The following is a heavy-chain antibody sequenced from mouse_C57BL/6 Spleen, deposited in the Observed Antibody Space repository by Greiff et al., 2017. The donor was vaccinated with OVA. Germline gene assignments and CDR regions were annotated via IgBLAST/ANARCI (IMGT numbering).Heavy chain of an antibody. CDR3: ARRGYDYDGYFDY. V-gene: IGHV1-82*01. D-gene: IGHD2-4*01. J-gene: IGHJ2*01. Sequence: QVQLQQSGPELVKPGASVKISFKASGYAFSSSWMNWVKQRPGKGLEWIGRIYPGDGDTNYNGKFKGKAPLTADKSSSTDYMQLSSLTSEDSAVYVCARRGYDYDGYFDYWGQGTTLTVSS. CDR2: IYPGDGDT. CDR1: GYAFSSSW.